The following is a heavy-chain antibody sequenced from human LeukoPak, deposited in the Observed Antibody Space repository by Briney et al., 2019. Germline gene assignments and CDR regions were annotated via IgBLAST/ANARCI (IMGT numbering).Heavy chain of an antibody. Sequence: GRSLRLSCAASGFTFSSYAMRWVRQAPGKGLEWVAFIRYDGSNKYYADSVKGRFTISRDDSKNTLYLQMNSLRAEDTAVYYCAKEVVAAAGTTDAFDIWGQGTMVTVSS. J-gene: IGHJ3*02. CDR3: AKEVVAAAGTTDAFDI. V-gene: IGHV3-30*02. CDR2: IRYDGSNK. CDR1: GFTFSSYA. D-gene: IGHD6-13*01.